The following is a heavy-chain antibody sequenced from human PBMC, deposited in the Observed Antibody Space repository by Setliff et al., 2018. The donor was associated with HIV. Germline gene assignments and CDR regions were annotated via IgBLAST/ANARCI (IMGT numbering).Heavy chain of an antibody. CDR1: GYTFTNYY. CDR2: INPSGGST. Sequence: RASVKVSCKASGYTFTNYYIHWVRQAPGQGLEWMGIINPSGGSTTYAQKFQDRVTMTRDTSTSTVYMDLSRLRSEDTAVYYCAREFPGGTKGFDYWGQGTLVTVSS. CDR3: AREFPGGTKGFDY. J-gene: IGHJ4*02. V-gene: IGHV1-46*01. D-gene: IGHD1-1*01.